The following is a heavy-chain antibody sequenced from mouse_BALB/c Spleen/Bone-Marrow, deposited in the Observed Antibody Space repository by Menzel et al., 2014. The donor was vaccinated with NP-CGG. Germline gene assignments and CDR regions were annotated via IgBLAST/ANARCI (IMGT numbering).Heavy chain of an antibody. V-gene: IGHV5-12*02. CDR2: ISNGGGST. J-gene: IGHJ3*01. Sequence: EVQRVESGGGLVQPGGSLKLSCATSGFTFSDYYMYCVRQTPEKRLEWVAYISNGGGSTYYPDTVKGRFTISRDNAKNTLYLQMSRLKSEDTAMYYCARHNYDETWFAYWGQGTLVTVSA. CDR3: ARHNYDETWFAY. CDR1: GFTFSDYY. D-gene: IGHD2-4*01.